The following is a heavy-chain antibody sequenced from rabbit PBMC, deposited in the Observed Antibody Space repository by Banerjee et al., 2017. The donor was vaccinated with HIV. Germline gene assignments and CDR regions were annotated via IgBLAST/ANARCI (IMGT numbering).Heavy chain of an antibody. V-gene: IGHV1S45*01. CDR3: ARDHDSSGGYVFDL. CDR1: GFSFSSGYY. Sequence: QEQLEESGGDLVKPEGSLTLTCTASGFSFSSGYYMCWVPQAPGKGLEWIACIYAGSSGSTYYANWAKGRFTISKTSSTTVTLQMASLTAADTGTYFCARDHDSSGGYVFDLWGPGTLVTVS. D-gene: IGHD1-1*01. J-gene: IGHJ4*01. CDR2: IYAGSSGST.